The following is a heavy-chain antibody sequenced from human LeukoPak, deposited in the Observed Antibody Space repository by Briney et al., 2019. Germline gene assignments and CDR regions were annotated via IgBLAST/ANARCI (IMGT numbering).Heavy chain of an antibody. CDR2: IYYSGST. J-gene: IGHJ4*02. CDR1: GGSFSGYY. D-gene: IGHD3-10*01. Sequence: PSETLSLTCAVYGGSFSGYYWSWIRQPPGKVLEWIGSIYYSGSTYYNPSLKSRVTISVDTSKNQFSLKLSSVTAADTAVYYCARSTVWFPSNWGQGTLVTVSS. CDR3: ARSTVWFPSN. V-gene: IGHV4-34*01.